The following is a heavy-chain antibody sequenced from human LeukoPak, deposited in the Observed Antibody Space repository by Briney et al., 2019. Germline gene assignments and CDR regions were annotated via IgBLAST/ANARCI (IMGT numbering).Heavy chain of an antibody. CDR3: ARGGYNHAFDI. Sequence: GGSLRLSCAASGFTFSNYWIHWVRQPPGKGLVWVSRINNDGGGTIYADSVRGRFTISRDNAKNTLYLQMNSLGAEDTAVYYCARGGYNHAFDIWGQGTVVTVSS. J-gene: IGHJ3*02. D-gene: IGHD5-24*01. CDR1: GFTFSNYW. V-gene: IGHV3-74*01. CDR2: INNDGGGT.